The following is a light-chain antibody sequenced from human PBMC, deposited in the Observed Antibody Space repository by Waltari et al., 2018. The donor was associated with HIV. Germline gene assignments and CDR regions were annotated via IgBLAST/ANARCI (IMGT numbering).Light chain of an antibody. CDR2: WAS. V-gene: IGKV4-1*01. CDR1: QSVLYSSNNKNY. J-gene: IGKJ1*01. Sequence: IVMTQSPASLAVSLGERATIHCNSSQSVLYSSNNKNYLAWYQQKPGQPPKLPIYWASTRESGVPDRFSGSGSGTDFTLTISSLQAEDVAVYYCQQYYSTPWTFGQGTKVEIK. CDR3: QQYYSTPWT.